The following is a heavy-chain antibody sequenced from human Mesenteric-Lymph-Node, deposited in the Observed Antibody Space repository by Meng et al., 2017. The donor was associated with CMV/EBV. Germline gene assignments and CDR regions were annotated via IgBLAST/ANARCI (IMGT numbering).Heavy chain of an antibody. V-gene: IGHV3-69-1*02. Sequence: GESLKISCAASGFTFSDYYMNWVRQAPGKGLEWVSSISSSSTIYYADSVKGRFTISRDNAKNSLYLQMNSLRAEDTAVYYCARDLSHCSSTSCYTDTYYYYGMDVWGQGTTVTVS. CDR2: ISSSSTI. J-gene: IGHJ6*02. D-gene: IGHD2-2*02. CDR3: ARDLSHCSSTSCYTDTYYYYGMDV. CDR1: GFTFSDYY.